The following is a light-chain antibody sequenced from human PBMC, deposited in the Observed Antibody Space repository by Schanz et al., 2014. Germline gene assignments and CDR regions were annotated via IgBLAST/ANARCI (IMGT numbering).Light chain of an antibody. CDR2: GAS. V-gene: IGKV3-15*01. CDR3: QQYNNWPPLFT. J-gene: IGKJ3*01. Sequence: EIVLTQSPGTLSLSPGERATLSCRASQTVMSAYFTWYQQKPGQAPRLLIYGASTRATGLPARFSGSGSGTEFTLTISSLQSEDVAVYYCQQYNNWPPLFTFGPGTTVDIK. CDR1: QTVMSAY.